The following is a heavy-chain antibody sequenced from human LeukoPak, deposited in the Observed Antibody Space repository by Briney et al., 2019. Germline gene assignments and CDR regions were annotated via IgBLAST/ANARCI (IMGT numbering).Heavy chain of an antibody. Sequence: PGGSLRLSCAASGFTFSSYSMNWVRQAPGKGLEWVSSISSSSYIYYADSVKGRFTISRDNAKNSLYLQMNSLRAEDTAVYYCARDGGPTYYDFWSGYFDYWGQGTLVTVSS. J-gene: IGHJ4*02. V-gene: IGHV3-21*01. CDR3: ARDGGPTYYDFWSGYFDY. CDR1: GFTFSSYS. CDR2: ISSSSYI. D-gene: IGHD3-3*01.